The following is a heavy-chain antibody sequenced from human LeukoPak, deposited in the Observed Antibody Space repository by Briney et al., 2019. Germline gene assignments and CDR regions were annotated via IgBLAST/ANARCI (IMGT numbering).Heavy chain of an antibody. CDR3: ARVNSPRGVVVPAAIPY. V-gene: IGHV3-11*01. CDR1: GFTFSDYY. Sequence: PGGSLRLSCAAPGFTFSDYYMSWIRQAPGKGLEWVSYISSSGSTIYYADSAKGRFTISRDNAKNSLYLQMNSLRAEDTAVYYCARVNSPRGVVVPAAIPYWGQGTLVTVSS. D-gene: IGHD2-2*01. J-gene: IGHJ4*02. CDR2: ISSSGSTI.